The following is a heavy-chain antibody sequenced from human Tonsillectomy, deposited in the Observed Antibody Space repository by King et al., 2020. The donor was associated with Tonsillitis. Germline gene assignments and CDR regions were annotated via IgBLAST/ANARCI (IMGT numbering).Heavy chain of an antibody. CDR1: GFTFSSYW. Sequence: QLVQSGGGLVQPGGSLRLSCAASGFTFSSYWMSWVRQAPGKGLEWVANIKQDGSEKYYVDSVKGRVTISRDNAKNSLYLQMNSLRAEDTAVYYCASEGGSVWFGELLPYYYYYYGMDVWGQGTTVTVSS. J-gene: IGHJ6*02. D-gene: IGHD3-10*01. CDR2: IKQDGSEK. CDR3: ASEGGSVWFGELLPYYYYYYGMDV. V-gene: IGHV3-7*03.